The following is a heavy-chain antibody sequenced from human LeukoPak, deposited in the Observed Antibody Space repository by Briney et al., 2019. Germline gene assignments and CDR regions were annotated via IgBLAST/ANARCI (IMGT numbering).Heavy chain of an antibody. CDR1: GFTFSSYP. D-gene: IGHD5-18*01. J-gene: IGHJ4*02. CDR3: ASIFSSGYSYFDY. V-gene: IGHV3-30-3*01. CDR2: ISDDGYNP. Sequence: PGRSLRLSCAASGFTFSSYPIHWVRQAPGKGLDWVAVISDDGYNPYYSDSVKGRFTISRDNSKNTVYLQMNSLRAEDTAVYYCASIFSSGYSYFDYWGQGTLVTVSS.